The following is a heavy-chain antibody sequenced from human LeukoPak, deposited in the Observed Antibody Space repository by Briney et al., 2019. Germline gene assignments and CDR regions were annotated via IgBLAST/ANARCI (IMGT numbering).Heavy chain of an antibody. V-gene: IGHV3-7*01. J-gene: IGHJ3*02. Sequence: PGGSLRLSCAASGFTLSSYWMTWVRQAPGKGLEWVANIKDDGSGKYYVDSVKGRFTISRDNAKNSLYLQMNSLRAEDTAVYYCAREKEYISSWYGEAFDIWGHGTMVTVSS. CDR1: GFTLSSYW. CDR3: AREKEYISSWYGEAFDI. CDR2: IKDDGSGK. D-gene: IGHD6-13*01.